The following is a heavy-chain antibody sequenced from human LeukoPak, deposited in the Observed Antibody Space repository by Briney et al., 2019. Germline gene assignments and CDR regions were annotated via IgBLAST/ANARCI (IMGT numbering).Heavy chain of an antibody. J-gene: IGHJ3*02. CDR3: ARDRAGDSSGI. Sequence: SETLSLTCTVSGDSISSGNYYWTWIRQPAGKGLEWIGRIYTSGNTNYNPSLKSQVTISMDTSKNQFSLNLNSVTAADTAVYYCARDRAGDSSGIWGQGTMVTVSS. D-gene: IGHD7-27*01. CDR1: GDSISSGNYY. CDR2: IYTSGNT. V-gene: IGHV4-61*02.